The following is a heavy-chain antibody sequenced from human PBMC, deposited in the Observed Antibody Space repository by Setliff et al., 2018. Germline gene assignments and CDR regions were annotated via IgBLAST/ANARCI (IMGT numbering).Heavy chain of an antibody. CDR2: MXXXXXXX. CDR3: ARRVGSVGIQLPDY. CDR1: GYTFTSYD. D-gene: IGHD5-18*01. J-gene: IGHJ4*02. Sequence: ASVKVSCKASGYTFTSYDINWVRQATGQGLEWXGWMXXXXXXXXYAQKXXGRVTMTRNTSISTAYMELSSLRSEDTAVYYCARRVGSVGIQLPDYWGQGTLVTVSS. V-gene: IGHV1-8*02.